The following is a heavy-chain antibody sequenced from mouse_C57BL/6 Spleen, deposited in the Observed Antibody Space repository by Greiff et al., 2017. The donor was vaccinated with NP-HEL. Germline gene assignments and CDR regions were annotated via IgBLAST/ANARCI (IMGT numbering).Heavy chain of an antibody. V-gene: IGHV1-82*01. D-gene: IGHD1-1*01. Sequence: QVQLKESGPELVKPGASVKISCKASGYAFSSSWMNWVKQRPGKGLEWIGRIYPGDGDTNYNGKFKGKATLTADKSSSTAYMQLSSLTSEDSAVYFCARFTTVVATSYFDYWGQGTTLTVSS. CDR3: ARFTTVVATSYFDY. CDR1: GYAFSSSW. J-gene: IGHJ2*01. CDR2: IYPGDGDT.